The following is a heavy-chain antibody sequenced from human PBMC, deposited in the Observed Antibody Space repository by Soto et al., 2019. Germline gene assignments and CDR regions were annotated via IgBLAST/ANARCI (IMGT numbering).Heavy chain of an antibody. CDR3: ARGRYYDSSGYDLFDY. D-gene: IGHD3-22*01. Sequence: GGSLRLSCAASGFTFSSYSMNWVRQAPGKGLEWASSISSSSSYIYYADSVKGRFTISRDNAKNSLYLQMNSLRAEDTAVYYCARGRYYDSSGYDLFDYWGQGTLVTVSS. J-gene: IGHJ4*02. CDR2: ISSSSSYI. CDR1: GFTFSSYS. V-gene: IGHV3-21*01.